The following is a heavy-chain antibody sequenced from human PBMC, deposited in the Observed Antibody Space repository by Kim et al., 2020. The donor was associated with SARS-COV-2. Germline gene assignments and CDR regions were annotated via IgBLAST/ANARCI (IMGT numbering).Heavy chain of an antibody. CDR2: ISYDGSNK. CDR3: AKGPGVWSGYPPGPNWFDP. D-gene: IGHD3-3*01. V-gene: IGHV3-30*18. CDR1: GFTFSSYG. J-gene: IGHJ5*02. Sequence: GGSLRLSCAASGFTFSSYGMHWVRQAPGKGLEWVAVISYDGSNKYYADSVKGRFTISRDNSKNTLYLQMNSLRAEDTAVYYCAKGPGVWSGYPPGPNWFDPWGQGTLVTVSS.